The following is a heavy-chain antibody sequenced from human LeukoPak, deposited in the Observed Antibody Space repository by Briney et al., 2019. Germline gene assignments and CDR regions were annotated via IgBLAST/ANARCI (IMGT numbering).Heavy chain of an antibody. CDR2: INPSGGST. CDR1: GYTFTSYY. Sequence: GASVKVSCKASGYTFTSYYMHWVRQAPGQGLEWMGIINPSGGSTSYAQKFQGRVTMTRDTSTSTVYMELSSLRSEDTAVYYCARDHLPPTYYYDSSGTPLGYWGQGTLVTVSS. CDR3: ARDHLPPTYYYDSSGTPLGY. D-gene: IGHD3-22*01. V-gene: IGHV1-46*01. J-gene: IGHJ4*02.